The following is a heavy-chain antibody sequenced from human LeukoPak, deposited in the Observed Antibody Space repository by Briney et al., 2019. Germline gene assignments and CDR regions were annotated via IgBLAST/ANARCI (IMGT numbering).Heavy chain of an antibody. J-gene: IGHJ5*02. D-gene: IGHD6-19*01. Sequence: GGSLRLSCAVSGFTFSSYSMNWVRQAPGKGLEWVSSISSSSSYIYYADSVKGRFTISRDNAKNSLYLQMNSLRAEDTAVYYCARLAVAGNWFDPWGQGTLVTVSS. CDR1: GFTFSSYS. V-gene: IGHV3-21*01. CDR2: ISSSSSYI. CDR3: ARLAVAGNWFDP.